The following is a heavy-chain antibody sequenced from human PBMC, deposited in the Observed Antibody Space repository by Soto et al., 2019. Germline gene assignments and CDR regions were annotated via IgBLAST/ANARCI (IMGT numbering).Heavy chain of an antibody. CDR3: ARGLGDGYNYVWSYFDY. V-gene: IGHV3-30*04. CDR2: ISYDGSNK. J-gene: IGHJ4*02. CDR1: GFTFSSYA. D-gene: IGHD5-12*01. Sequence: GGSLRLSCAASGFTFSSYAMHWVRQAPGKGLEWVAVISYDGSNKYYADSVKGRFTISRDNSKNTLYLQMNSLRAEDTAVYYCARGLGDGYNYVWSYFDYWAQGTLVTVSS.